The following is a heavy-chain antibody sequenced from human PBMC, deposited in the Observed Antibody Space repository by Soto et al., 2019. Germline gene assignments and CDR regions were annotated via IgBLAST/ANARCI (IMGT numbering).Heavy chain of an antibody. CDR2: ISYSGST. J-gene: IGHJ4*02. Sequence: KPSETLSLTCTVSGGSVSSGNYFWSWIRQPPGKGLEWIGHISYSGSTNYYPSLKSRVSMSLDTSKNQFSLKLRSVTAADTAVYYCARESSHSQHDDWGQGTLVTVSS. CDR3: ARESSHSQHDD. D-gene: IGHD6-13*01. V-gene: IGHV4-61*01. CDR1: GGSVSSGNYF.